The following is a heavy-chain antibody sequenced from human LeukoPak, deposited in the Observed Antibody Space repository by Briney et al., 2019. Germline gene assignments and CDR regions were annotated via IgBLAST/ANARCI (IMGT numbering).Heavy chain of an antibody. J-gene: IGHJ4*02. CDR1: GGSISSHY. Sequence: SETLSLTCTVSGGSISSHYWSWIRQPPGKGLEWIGYISYSGSTNYNPSLKSRVTMSVDTSKNQFSLELSSVTAADTAVYYCTRDRRDGYNYVDIWGQGTLVTVSS. D-gene: IGHD5-24*01. CDR2: ISYSGST. CDR3: TRDRRDGYNYVDI. V-gene: IGHV4-59*11.